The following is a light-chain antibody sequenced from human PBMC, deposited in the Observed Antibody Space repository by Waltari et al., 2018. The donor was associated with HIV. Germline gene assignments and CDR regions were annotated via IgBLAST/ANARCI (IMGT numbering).Light chain of an antibody. CDR3: CSYVSNVI. J-gene: IGLJ2*01. V-gene: IGLV2-23*02. CDR2: EVS. Sequence: QSALTQPASVSGSPGQSITISCTRTSSDVATDTLVSWYQQPPGKAPKLMIYEVSKRPSGVSDRFSGSKSGDTASLTIAGLQAEDEADYYCCSYVSNVIFGGGTKLTVL. CDR1: SSDVATDTL.